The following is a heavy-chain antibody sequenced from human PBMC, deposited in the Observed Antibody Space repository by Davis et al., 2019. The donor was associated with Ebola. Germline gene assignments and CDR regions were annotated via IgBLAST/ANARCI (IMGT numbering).Heavy chain of an antibody. CDR2: IKSDGSST. CDR1: GFTSSSYW. J-gene: IGHJ6*02. V-gene: IGHV3-74*01. D-gene: IGHD4-17*01. Sequence: GESLKISCVASGFTSSSYWMHWVRQAPGKGLVWVSLIKSDGSSTRYADSVKGRFTISRDNAKNTLYLQMNSLRAEDTAVYYCARDRPSYGDYVYYYGMDVWGQGTTVTVSS. CDR3: ARDRPSYGDYVYYYGMDV.